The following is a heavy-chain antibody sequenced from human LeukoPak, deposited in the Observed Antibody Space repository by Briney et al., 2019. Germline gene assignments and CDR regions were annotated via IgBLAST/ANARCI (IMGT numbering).Heavy chain of an antibody. J-gene: IGHJ3*02. V-gene: IGHV1-18*01. Sequence: ASVKVSCKASGYTFTSYGISWVRQAPGQGLEGMGWISAYNGNTNYAQKLQGRVTMTTDTSTSTAYMELRSLRSDDTAVYYCARGSSGWAEPDAFDIWGQGTMVTVSS. CDR1: GYTFTSYG. D-gene: IGHD6-19*01. CDR2: ISAYNGNT. CDR3: ARGSSGWAEPDAFDI.